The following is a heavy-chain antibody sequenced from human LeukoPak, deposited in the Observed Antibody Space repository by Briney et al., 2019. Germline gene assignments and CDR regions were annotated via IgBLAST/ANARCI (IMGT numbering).Heavy chain of an antibody. CDR3: ASGYCSSTSCYGFAYYYGMDV. V-gene: IGHV1-2*02. CDR2: INPNSGGT. D-gene: IGHD2-2*03. J-gene: IGHJ6*02. CDR1: GYTFTGYY. Sequence: ASVKVSCKASGYTFTGYYMHWVRQAPGQGLEWMGWINPNSGGTNYAQKFQGRVAMTRDTSISTAYMELSRLRSDDTAVYYCASGYCSSTSCYGFAYYYGMDVWGQGTTVTVSS.